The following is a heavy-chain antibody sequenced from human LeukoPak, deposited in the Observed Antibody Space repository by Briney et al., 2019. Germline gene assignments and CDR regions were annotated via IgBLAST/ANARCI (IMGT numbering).Heavy chain of an antibody. CDR1: GFTFSSYD. CDR2: ICTAGDT. D-gene: IGHD2-2*01. J-gene: IGHJ4*02. V-gene: IGHV3-13*01. CDR3: ARGAPYQLLPFDY. Sequence: GGSLRLSCAASGFTFSSYDMHWVRQATGKGLEWVSAICTAGDTYYPGSVKGRFTISRENAKNSLYLQMNSLRAEDTAVYYCARGAPYQLLPFDYWGQGTLVTVSS.